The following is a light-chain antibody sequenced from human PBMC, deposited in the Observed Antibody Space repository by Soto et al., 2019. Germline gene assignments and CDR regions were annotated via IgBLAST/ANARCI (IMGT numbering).Light chain of an antibody. CDR2: VAS. Sequence: AIQLTQSPSSLSASVGDRVTSTCRASQDISSSLAWYQQKAGKAPKLLIYVASILQSGVPSGFSGSGLGTDFTITISSLRAEDFAIYFWKQTKSNPSTYGGGTKVDI. CDR1: QDISSS. V-gene: IGKV1-13*02. CDR3: KQTKSNPST. J-gene: IGKJ4*01.